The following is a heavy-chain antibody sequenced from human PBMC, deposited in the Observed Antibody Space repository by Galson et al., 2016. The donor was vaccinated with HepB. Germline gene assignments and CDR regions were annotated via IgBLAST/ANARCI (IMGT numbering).Heavy chain of an antibody. CDR2: DYKTGST. J-gene: IGHJ4*02. D-gene: IGHD2-21*02. CDR1: GGSISSYF. Sequence: SETLSLTCNISGGSISSYFWSWIRQPPGKGLEWIGYDYKTGSTNYSPSLKSRVTVSVDTSKNQFSLKLRSVTAADTAVYYCARGVTGTPYFDFWGQGALVTVSS. CDR3: ARGVTGTPYFDF. V-gene: IGHV4-59*01.